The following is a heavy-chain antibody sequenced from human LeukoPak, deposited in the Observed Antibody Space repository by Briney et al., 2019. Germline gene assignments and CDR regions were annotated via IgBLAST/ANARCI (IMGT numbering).Heavy chain of an antibody. Sequence: TGGSLRLSCAASGFMFSTYNMNWARQAPGKGPEWVSYINRGSTSIFYADSVKGRFTISRDNAKNSLYLQMNSLRAEDTAVYYCARVISYGQWELLRYFDYWGQGTLVTVSS. J-gene: IGHJ4*02. V-gene: IGHV3-48*04. CDR2: INRGSTSI. D-gene: IGHD1-26*01. CDR3: ARVISYGQWELLRYFDY. CDR1: GFMFSTYN.